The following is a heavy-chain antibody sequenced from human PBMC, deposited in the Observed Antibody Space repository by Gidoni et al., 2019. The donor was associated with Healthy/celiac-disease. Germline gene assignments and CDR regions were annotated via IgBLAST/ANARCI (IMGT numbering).Heavy chain of an antibody. D-gene: IGHD6-19*01. Sequence: QVQRVQSGAAVRKPVASVKVSCTASGYTFTSYAMHWVLKDPGHRLEWMGWINAGNGNTIYSQKFQVRVTITSDTSASTAYMELSSLRSEDTDVYSCASSRRVAVAGTHGMDVWGQGTTVTVSS. CDR1: GYTFTSYA. CDR3: ASSRRVAVAGTHGMDV. V-gene: IGHV1-3*01. CDR2: INAGNGNT. J-gene: IGHJ6*02.